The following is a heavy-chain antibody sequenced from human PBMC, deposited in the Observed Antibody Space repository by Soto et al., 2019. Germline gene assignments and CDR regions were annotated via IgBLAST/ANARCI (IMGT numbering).Heavy chain of an antibody. Sequence: ASVKVSCKASGYTFTSYAMHWVRQAPGQRLEWMGWINAGNGNTKYSQKFQGRVTITRDTSASTAYMELSSLRSEDTAVYYCARDIVSSTTAYYYMDVWGKGTTVTVSS. CDR2: INAGNGNT. D-gene: IGHD2-2*01. J-gene: IGHJ6*03. CDR1: GYTFTSYA. V-gene: IGHV1-3*01. CDR3: ARDIVSSTTAYYYMDV.